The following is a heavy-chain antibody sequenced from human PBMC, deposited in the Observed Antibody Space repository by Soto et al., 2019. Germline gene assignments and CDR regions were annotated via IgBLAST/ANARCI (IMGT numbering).Heavy chain of an antibody. V-gene: IGHV4-38-2*01. Sequence: KPSETLSLTCAVSGYSISSGYYWGWIRQPPGKGLEWIGSIYHSGSTYYNPSLKSRVTLSVDTSKNQFSLKLSSVTAADTAVYYCARDGLWFGGSPSNGSGDLYYYYGMDVWGQGTTVTVSS. CDR1: GYSISSGYY. CDR3: ARDGLWFGGSPSNGSGDLYYYYGMDV. CDR2: IYHSGST. J-gene: IGHJ6*02. D-gene: IGHD3-10*01.